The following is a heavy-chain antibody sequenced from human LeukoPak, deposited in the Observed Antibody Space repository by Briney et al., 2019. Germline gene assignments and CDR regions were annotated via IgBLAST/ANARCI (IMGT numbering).Heavy chain of an antibody. D-gene: IGHD4-17*01. V-gene: IGHV3-74*01. J-gene: IGHJ6*02. CDR3: ALQRYGDYSNMDV. CDR2: INSDGSIT. Sequence: PGGSLRLSCAASGFTFSSYWMHWVRHAPGKGLMWVSHINSDGSITRYADSVKGRFTISRDNAKNTLYPQMNSLRAEDTAVYYCALQRYGDYSNMDVWGQGTTVTVSS. CDR1: GFTFSSYW.